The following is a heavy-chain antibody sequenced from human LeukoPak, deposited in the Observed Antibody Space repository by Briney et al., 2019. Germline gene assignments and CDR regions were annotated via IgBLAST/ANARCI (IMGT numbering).Heavy chain of an antibody. CDR1: GYTFTSYY. J-gene: IGHJ4*02. CDR2: INPSGGST. V-gene: IGHV1-46*01. CDR3: ARPASDYGGNYGLFDY. D-gene: IGHD4-23*01. Sequence: GASVKVSCKASGYTFTSYYMHWVRQAPGQGLEWMGIINPSGGSTSYAQKFQGRVTMTRDTSTSTVYMELSSLRSEDTAVYYCARPASDYGGNYGLFDYWGQGTLVTVSS.